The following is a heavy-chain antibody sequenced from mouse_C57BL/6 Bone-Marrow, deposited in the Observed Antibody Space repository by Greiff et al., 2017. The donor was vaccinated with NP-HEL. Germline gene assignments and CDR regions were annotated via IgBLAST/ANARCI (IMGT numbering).Heavy chain of an antibody. Sequence: EVKLMESEGGLVQPGSSMKLSCTASGFTFSDYYMAWVRQVPEKGLEWVANINYDGSSTYYLDSLKSRFIISRDNAKNILYLQMSSLKSEDTATYYCARGVRGSYAMDYWGQGTSVTVSS. V-gene: IGHV5-16*01. CDR2: INYDGSST. CDR1: GFTFSDYY. CDR3: ARGVRGSYAMDY. D-gene: IGHD2-14*01. J-gene: IGHJ4*01.